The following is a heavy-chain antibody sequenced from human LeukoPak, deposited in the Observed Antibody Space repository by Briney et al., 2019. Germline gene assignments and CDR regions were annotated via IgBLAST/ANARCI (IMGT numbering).Heavy chain of an antibody. CDR1: GFTFSSYG. J-gene: IGHJ4*02. Sequence: PGGSLRLSCAASGFTFSSYGMSWVRQAPGKGLEWVSAISGSGGSTYYADSVKGRFTISRDNSKNTLYLQMNSLRAEDTAVYYCAKGLVGATVLYYFDYWGQGTLVTVSS. CDR2: ISGSGGST. V-gene: IGHV3-23*01. CDR3: AKGLVGATVLYYFDY. D-gene: IGHD1-26*01.